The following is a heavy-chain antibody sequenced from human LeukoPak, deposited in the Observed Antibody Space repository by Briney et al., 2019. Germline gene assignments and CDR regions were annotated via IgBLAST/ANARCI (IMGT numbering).Heavy chain of an antibody. CDR3: TRDRGTYNWLDP. CDR2: IDRPAKSYAT. Sequence: GGSLTLSCAASGFTLSDSAIHWVRQASGKGLEWVGLIDRPAKSYATAYGASVGGRFTISRDDSKNTAYLQMDSLKTEGTALYYCTRDRGTYNWLDPWGQGTLVTVSS. J-gene: IGHJ5*02. V-gene: IGHV3-73*01. CDR1: GFTLSDSA. D-gene: IGHD1-26*01.